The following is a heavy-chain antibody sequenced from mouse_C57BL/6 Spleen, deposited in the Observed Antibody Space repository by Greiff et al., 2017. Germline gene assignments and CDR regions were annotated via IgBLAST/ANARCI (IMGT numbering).Heavy chain of an antibody. J-gene: IGHJ1*03. CDR2: IDPETGGT. D-gene: IGHD2-4*01. CDR3: TRADDYGPDWYFDV. CDR1: GYTFTDYE. Sequence: QVQLQQSGAELVRPGASVTLSCKASGYTFTDYEMHWVKQTPVHGLEWIGAIDPETGGTAYNQKFKGKAILTADKASSTAYMELRSLTSEDAAVYYCTRADDYGPDWYFDVRGTGTTVTVSS. V-gene: IGHV1-15*01.